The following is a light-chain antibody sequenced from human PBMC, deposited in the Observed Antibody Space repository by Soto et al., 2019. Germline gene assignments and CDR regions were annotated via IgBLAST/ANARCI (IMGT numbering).Light chain of an antibody. J-gene: IGLJ1*01. V-gene: IGLV2-14*01. CDR3: SSYKSSSLSV. CDR1: SSDVGGYNS. Sequence: QSVLTQPASVSGSPGQSITISCTGTSSDVGGYNSVSWYQQHPGKAPKLMIYEVSHRPSGVSHRFSGSKSGNTASLTISGLQAEDEADYYCSSYKSSSLSVFGTGTKVTVL. CDR2: EVS.